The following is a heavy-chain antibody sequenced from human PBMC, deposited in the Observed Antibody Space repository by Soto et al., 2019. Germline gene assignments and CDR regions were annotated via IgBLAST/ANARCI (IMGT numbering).Heavy chain of an antibody. Sequence: PGGSLRLSCASSGFTFSSYGMHWVRQAPGKGLEWVAVISYDGSNKYYADSVKGRFTISRDNSKNTLYLQMNSLGAEDTAVYYCAKDRRTRGYSYGYRFDYWGQGTLVTVSS. CDR1: GFTFSSYG. CDR2: ISYDGSNK. D-gene: IGHD5-18*01. CDR3: AKDRRTRGYSYGYRFDY. V-gene: IGHV3-30*18. J-gene: IGHJ4*02.